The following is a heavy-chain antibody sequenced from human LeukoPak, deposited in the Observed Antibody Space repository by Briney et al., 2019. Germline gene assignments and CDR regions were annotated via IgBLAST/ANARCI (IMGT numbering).Heavy chain of an antibody. D-gene: IGHD2-15*01. Sequence: GRSLRLSCAASGFTFSSYAMHWVRQAPGKGLEWVAVIPYDGSNKYYADSVKGRFTISRDNSKNTLYLQMNSLRAEDTAVYYCARDVSDIVVVVAATLTYFQHWGQGTLVTVSS. CDR2: IPYDGSNK. CDR1: GFTFSSYA. CDR3: ARDVSDIVVVVAATLTYFQH. J-gene: IGHJ1*01. V-gene: IGHV3-30-3*01.